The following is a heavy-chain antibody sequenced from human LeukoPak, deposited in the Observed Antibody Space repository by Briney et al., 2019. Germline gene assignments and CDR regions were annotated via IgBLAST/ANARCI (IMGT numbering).Heavy chain of an antibody. V-gene: IGHV3-23*01. CDR3: VRYPYGTSLYYFDY. J-gene: IGHJ4*02. Sequence: GGSLRLSCAASGFTFSLYAMTWVRQAPGKGLEWVSSLSGSGGITFYADSVKGRFAISRDNSKNTLYLQMNSLGAGDTALYYCVRYPYGTSLYYFDYWGQGTLVTVSS. CDR1: GFTFSLYA. CDR2: LSGSGGIT. D-gene: IGHD1-14*01.